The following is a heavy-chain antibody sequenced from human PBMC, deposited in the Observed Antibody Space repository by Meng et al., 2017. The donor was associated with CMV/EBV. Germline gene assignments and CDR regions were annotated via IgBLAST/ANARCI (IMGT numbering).Heavy chain of an antibody. CDR2: ISSSSSTI. J-gene: IGHJ6*02. V-gene: IGHV3-48*04. CDR3: ARDGGAYYYDSSGYFYGMDV. D-gene: IGHD3-22*01. CDR1: GFTFSSYS. Sequence: GESLKISCAASGFTFSSYSMNWVRQAPGKGLERVSYISSSSSTIYYADSVKGRFTISRDNAKNSLYLQMNSLRAEDTAVYYCARDGGAYYYDSSGYFYGMDVWGQGTTVTVSS.